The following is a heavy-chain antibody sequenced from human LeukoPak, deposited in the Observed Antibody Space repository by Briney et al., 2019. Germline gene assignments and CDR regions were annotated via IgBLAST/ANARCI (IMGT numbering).Heavy chain of an antibody. V-gene: IGHV3-23*01. CDR3: AKIGSGWYFAFDI. CDR2: ISGSGGST. D-gene: IGHD6-19*01. J-gene: IGHJ3*02. CDR1: GFTFSSYA. Sequence: GGSLRLSRAASGFTFSSYAKSWVRQAPGKGLEWVSAISGSGGSTYYADSVKGRFTISRDNSKNTLYLQMNSLRAEDTAVYYCAKIGSGWYFAFDIWGQGTMVTVSS.